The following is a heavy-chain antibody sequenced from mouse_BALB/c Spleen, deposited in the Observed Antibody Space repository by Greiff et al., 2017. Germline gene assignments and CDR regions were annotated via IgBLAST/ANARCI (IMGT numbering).Heavy chain of an antibody. CDR1: GYSITSGYY. D-gene: IGHD1-1*01. CDR2: ISYDGSN. CDR3: AREDYGSSPLAY. Sequence: DVKLQESGPGLVKPSQSLSLTCSVTGYSITSGYYWNWIRQFPGNKLEWMGYISYDGSNNYNPSLKNRISITRDTSKNQFFLKLNSVTTEDTATYYCAREDYGSSPLAYWGQGTLVTVSA. V-gene: IGHV3-6*02. J-gene: IGHJ3*01.